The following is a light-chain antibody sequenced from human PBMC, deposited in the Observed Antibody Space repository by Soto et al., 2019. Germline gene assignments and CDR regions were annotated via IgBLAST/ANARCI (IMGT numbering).Light chain of an antibody. J-gene: IGKJ2*01. V-gene: IGKV1-5*03. CDR3: KQYHSSPYT. CDR2: EAS. CDR1: QSIDSW. Sequence: DIQMTQSPSTLSASVGDRVTITCRASQSIDSWLAWYQQKPGKAPNLLIYEASTVQSGVASRFSGSGSGTEFSLTISRLQPDDFASYYCKQYHSSPYTFGQGTRLELK.